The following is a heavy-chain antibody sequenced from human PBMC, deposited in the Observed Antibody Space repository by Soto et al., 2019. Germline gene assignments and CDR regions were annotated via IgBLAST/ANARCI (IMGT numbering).Heavy chain of an antibody. V-gene: IGHV3-23*01. CDR1: GLTFGSRA. Sequence: QPVGSLRLSCVASGLTFGSRAMSWVRQSPGEGLEWVSTITDTGGDAKYADSVRGRFAISRDNSKNTLYLQMSALRAEDSAIYFCVRGSEDSYPGSRIFDFWGRGTLVTVSS. CDR2: ITDTGGDA. CDR3: VRGSEDSYPGSRIFDF. D-gene: IGHD3-10*01. J-gene: IGHJ4*02.